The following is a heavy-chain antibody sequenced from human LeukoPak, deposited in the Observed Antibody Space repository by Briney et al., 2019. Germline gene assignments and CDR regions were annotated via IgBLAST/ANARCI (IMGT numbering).Heavy chain of an antibody. CDR2: IYYSGNT. J-gene: IGHJ4*02. CDR1: GDSIRSSSYY. D-gene: IGHD2-2*01. Sequence: SETLSLTCTVSGDSIRSSSYYWGWIRQPPGKGLEWIGSIYYSGNTNYNPPLKSRVTISVDTSKNQFALKLSSVTAADTAVYYCARKKGTYCGSTSCYGGYYFEYWGQGTLVTVSS. V-gene: IGHV4-39*01. CDR3: ARKKGTYCGSTSCYGGYYFEY.